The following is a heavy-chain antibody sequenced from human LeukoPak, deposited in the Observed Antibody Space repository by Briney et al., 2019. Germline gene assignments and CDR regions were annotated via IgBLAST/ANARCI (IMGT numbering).Heavy chain of an antibody. CDR1: GGSISSSSYY. J-gene: IGHJ4*02. Sequence: PSETLSLTCTVSGGSISSSSYYWGWIRQPPGKGLEWIGTIYYSGNTYYNPSLKSRVTISVDTSKNQFSLKLSSVTAADTAVYFCARTRLTVVPATFDYWGQGTLVTVSS. D-gene: IGHD2-15*01. V-gene: IGHV4-39*01. CDR2: IYYSGNT. CDR3: ARTRLTVVPATFDY.